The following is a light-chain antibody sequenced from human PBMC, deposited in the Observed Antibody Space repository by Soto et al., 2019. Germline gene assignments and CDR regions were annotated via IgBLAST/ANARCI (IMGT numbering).Light chain of an antibody. CDR3: TSYTSPSTYV. J-gene: IGLJ1*01. CDR1: SSDVGAYNY. V-gene: IGLV2-14*01. Sequence: QSALTQPASVSGPPGQSITISCTGTSSDVGAYNYVSWYQLHPGKAPILVIYDVTNRPSGISDRFSGSKSGNTASLTISGLLAEDEADYYCTSYTSPSTYVFGTGTKLTVL. CDR2: DVT.